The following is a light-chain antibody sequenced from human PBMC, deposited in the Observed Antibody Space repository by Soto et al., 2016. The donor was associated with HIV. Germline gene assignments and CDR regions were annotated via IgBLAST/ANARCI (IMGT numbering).Light chain of an antibody. CDR2: KAS. J-gene: IGKJ4*01. V-gene: IGKV1-5*03. CDR1: QSINKW. Sequence: DIRMTQSPSTLSASLGDRVTITCRASQSINKWLAWYQQKPGKAPNLLIYKASTSQSGVPSTFSGSGSGTEFTLIISSLQPDDFATYYCQQYNSYPLTFGGGTKVEIK. CDR3: QQYNSYPLT.